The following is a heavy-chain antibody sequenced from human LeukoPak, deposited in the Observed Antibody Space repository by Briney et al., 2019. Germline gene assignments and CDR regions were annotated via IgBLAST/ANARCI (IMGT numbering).Heavy chain of an antibody. Sequence: SETLSLTCTVSGGSISDYYWSWIRQPAGKGLEWLGRIYTSGSTKYNPSLESRVTMSVDTSKNQFSLKLSFVTATDTAVYYCARVGSGYDYFDYWGQGTLVTVSS. CDR2: IYTSGST. CDR1: GGSISDYY. J-gene: IGHJ4*02. CDR3: ARVGSGYDYFDY. V-gene: IGHV4-4*07. D-gene: IGHD3-22*01.